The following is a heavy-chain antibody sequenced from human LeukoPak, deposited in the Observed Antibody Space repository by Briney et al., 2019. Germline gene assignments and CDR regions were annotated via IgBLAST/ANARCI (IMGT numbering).Heavy chain of an antibody. V-gene: IGHV1-2*02. CDR3: ARDYDDFWSGSDRAFDY. CDR2: INPNSGGT. J-gene: IGHJ4*02. D-gene: IGHD3-3*01. CDR1: GYTFTGYY. Sequence: ASVKVSCKASGYTFTGYYMHWVRQAPGQGLEWMGWINPNSGGTNYAQKFQGRVTMTRDTSISTAYMELSRLRSDDTAVYYCARDYDDFWSGSDRAFDYWGQGTLVTISS.